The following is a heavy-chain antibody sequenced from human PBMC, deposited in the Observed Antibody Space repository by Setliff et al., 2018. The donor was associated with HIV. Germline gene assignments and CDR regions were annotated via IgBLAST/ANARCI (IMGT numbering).Heavy chain of an antibody. Sequence: GGSLRLSCAASGLIFSDSWMTWVRQAPGKGPEWVGRIKSKEDGGTVEYATPVKGRFTISRDDSRDTVYLQMNSLKIEDTAVYYCTTRLSGSYIPNWFDPWGQGTLVTVSS. CDR2: IKSKEDGGTV. J-gene: IGHJ5*02. CDR3: TTRLSGSYIPNWFDP. D-gene: IGHD1-26*01. V-gene: IGHV3-15*01. CDR1: GLIFSDSW.